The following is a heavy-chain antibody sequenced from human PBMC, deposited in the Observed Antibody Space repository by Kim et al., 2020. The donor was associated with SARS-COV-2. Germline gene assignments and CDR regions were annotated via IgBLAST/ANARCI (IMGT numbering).Heavy chain of an antibody. CDR2: ISWNSGSI. J-gene: IGHJ4*02. Sequence: GGSLRLSCAASGFTFDNYAMHWVRQAPGKGLEWVSGISWNSGSIGYADSVKGRFTISRDNAKNSLYLQMNSLRAEDTALYYCAKDHSYGSSWIDYWGQGTLVTVSS. D-gene: IGHD6-13*01. V-gene: IGHV3-9*01. CDR1: GFTFDNYA. CDR3: AKDHSYGSSWIDY.